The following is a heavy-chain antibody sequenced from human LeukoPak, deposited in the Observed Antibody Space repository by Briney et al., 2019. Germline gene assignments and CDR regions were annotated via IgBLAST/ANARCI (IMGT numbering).Heavy chain of an antibody. CDR2: ISYDGSNK. CDR1: GFTFSSYA. V-gene: IGHV3-30-3*01. J-gene: IGHJ5*02. D-gene: IGHD1-26*01. Sequence: PGGSLRLSCAASGFTFSSYAMHWVRQAPGKGLEWVAVISYDGSNKYYADSVKGRFTISRDNSKNTLYLQMNSLRAEDTAVYYCARDEELLPIDPWGQGTLVTVSS. CDR3: ARDEELLPIDP.